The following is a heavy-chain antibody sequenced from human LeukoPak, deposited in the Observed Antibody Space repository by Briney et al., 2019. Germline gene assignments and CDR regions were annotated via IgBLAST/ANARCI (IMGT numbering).Heavy chain of an antibody. CDR3: ARDLHYYDSSGHRYYYYYGMDV. J-gene: IGHJ6*02. V-gene: IGHV4-59*01. D-gene: IGHD3-22*01. Sequence: PSETLSLTSTVSGGSISSYYWSWIRQPPGKGLEWIGYIYYSGSTNYNPSLKSRVTISVDTSKNQFSLKLSSVTAADTAVYYRARDLHYYDSSGHRYYYYYGMDVWGQGTTVTVSS. CDR2: IYYSGST. CDR1: GGSISSYY.